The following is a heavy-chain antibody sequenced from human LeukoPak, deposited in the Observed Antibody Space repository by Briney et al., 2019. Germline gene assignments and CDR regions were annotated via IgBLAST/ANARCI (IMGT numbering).Heavy chain of an antibody. CDR3: ARALTPGYCSGGTCSYFDY. CDR1: GGSIRSYY. V-gene: IGHV4-59*01. CDR2: IYYSGST. D-gene: IGHD2-15*01. J-gene: IGHJ4*02. Sequence: PSETLSLTCTVSGGSIRSYYWSWIRQPPGKGLEWIGYIYYSGSTNSNPSLKSRVTISVDTSKNQFFLKVSSVTAADTAVYYCARALTPGYCSGGTCSYFDYWGQGTLVTVSS.